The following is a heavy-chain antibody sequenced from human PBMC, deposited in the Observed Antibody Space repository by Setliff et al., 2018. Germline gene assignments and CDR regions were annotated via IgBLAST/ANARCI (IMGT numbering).Heavy chain of an antibody. CDR3: ARVGLSGTSGYYYYMDV. CDR2: IWYDGTNK. D-gene: IGHD1-20*01. V-gene: IGHV3-33*01. Sequence: SLRLSCAASGFTFSSYGMHWVRQAPGKGLEWVAVIWYDGTNKFYADSVKGRFTISRDISKDTLYLQMNSLRAEDTAVYYCARVGLSGTSGYYYYMDVWGKGTTVTVSS. CDR1: GFTFSSYG. J-gene: IGHJ6*03.